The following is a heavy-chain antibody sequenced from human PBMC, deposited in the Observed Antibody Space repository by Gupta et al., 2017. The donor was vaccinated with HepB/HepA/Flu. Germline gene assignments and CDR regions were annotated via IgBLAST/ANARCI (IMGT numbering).Heavy chain of an antibody. V-gene: IGHV3-23*01. Sequence: AMSWVRQAPGKGLEWVCSITRQGTTYYADSARGRFTISRDDSANMLHLFMNSLSTDDTAVYYCSKEHSSDGWRTFDSWGQGTPVTVSS. CDR3: SKEHSSDGWRTFDS. D-gene: IGHD5-24*01. CDR2: ITRQGTT. J-gene: IGHJ4*02. CDR1: A.